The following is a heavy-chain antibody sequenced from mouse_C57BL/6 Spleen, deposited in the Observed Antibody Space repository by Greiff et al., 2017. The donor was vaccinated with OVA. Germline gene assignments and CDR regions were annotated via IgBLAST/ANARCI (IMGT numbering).Heavy chain of an antibody. CDR2: ISYDGSN. V-gene: IGHV3-6*01. Sequence: EVKLVESGPGLVKPSQSLSLTCSVTGYSITSGYYWNWIRQFPGNKLEWMGYISYDGSNNYNPSLKNRISITRDTSKNQFFLKLNSVTTEDTATYYCARDAANYYGSSYRYFDVWGTGTTVTVSS. D-gene: IGHD1-1*01. CDR1: GYSITSGYY. J-gene: IGHJ1*03. CDR3: ARDAANYYGSSYRYFDV.